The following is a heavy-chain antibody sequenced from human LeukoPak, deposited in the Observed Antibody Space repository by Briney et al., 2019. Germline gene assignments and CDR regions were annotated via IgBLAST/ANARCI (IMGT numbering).Heavy chain of an antibody. D-gene: IGHD2-2*01. CDR3: ARVYCSSTSCYDAFDI. CDR2: IIPIFGTA. J-gene: IGHJ3*02. V-gene: IGHV1-69*13. Sequence: SVKVSCKASGGTFSSYAISWVRQAPGQGLEWMGGIIPIFGTANYAQKFQGRVTITADESTSTAYMELSSLRSEDTAVYYCARVYCSSTSCYDAFDIWGQGTMVTVSS. CDR1: GGTFSSYA.